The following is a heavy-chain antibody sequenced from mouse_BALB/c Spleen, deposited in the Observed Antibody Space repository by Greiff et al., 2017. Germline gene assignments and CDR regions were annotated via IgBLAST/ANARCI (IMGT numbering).Heavy chain of an antibody. Sequence: VQLQQSGAELVRPGSSVKISCKASGYAFSSYWMNWVKQRPGQGLEWIGQIYPGDGDTNYNGKFKGKATLTADKSSSTAYMQLSSLTSEDSAVYFCARWEVRRWYFDVWGAGTTVTVSS. J-gene: IGHJ1*01. CDR3: ARWEVRRWYFDV. CDR2: IYPGDGDT. V-gene: IGHV1-80*01. D-gene: IGHD4-1*01. CDR1: GYAFSSYW.